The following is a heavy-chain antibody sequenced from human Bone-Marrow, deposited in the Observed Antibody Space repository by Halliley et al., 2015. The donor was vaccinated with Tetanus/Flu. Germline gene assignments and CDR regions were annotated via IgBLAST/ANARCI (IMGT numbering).Heavy chain of an antibody. CDR1: GFTFNYYG. Sequence: SLRLSCAASGFTFNYYGMHWVRQAPGKGLEWVAIITHDGGQKYYADSVKGRFTISRDNSNNTLSLQMNSLRREDTAIYYCTRLDGFGGFRGFDPWGQGALVTGSS. V-gene: IGHV3-30*03. D-gene: IGHD3-10*01. CDR2: ITHDGGQK. CDR3: TRLDGFGGFRGFDP. J-gene: IGHJ5*02.